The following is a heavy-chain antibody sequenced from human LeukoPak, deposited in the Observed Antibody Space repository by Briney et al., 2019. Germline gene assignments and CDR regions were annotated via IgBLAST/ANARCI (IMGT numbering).Heavy chain of an antibody. CDR2: IYNSGST. V-gene: IGHV4-59*01. J-gene: IGHJ6*04. CDR1: GGSMSSYY. CDR3: AGLKVDDYGDQLYYYGMDV. D-gene: IGHD4-17*01. Sequence: PSETLSLTCTVSGGSMSSYYWSWIRQPPGKGLEWIGYIYNSGSTNYNPSLKSRVTISVDTSKNQSSLKLSSVTAADTAVYYCAGLKVDDYGDQLYYYGMDVWGKGTTVTVSS.